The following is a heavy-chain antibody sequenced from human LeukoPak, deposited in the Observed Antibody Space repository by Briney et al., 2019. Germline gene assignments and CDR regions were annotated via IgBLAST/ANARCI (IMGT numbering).Heavy chain of an antibody. CDR3: AKDRKDIVVVPAASWSWFDP. Sequence: PGGSLRLSCAASGFTFSSYGMHWVRQAPGKGLEWVSAISRSGGSTYYADSVKGRFTISRDNSKNTLYLQMNSLRAEDTAVYYCAKDRKDIVVVPAASWSWFDPWGQGTLVTVSS. D-gene: IGHD2-2*01. J-gene: IGHJ5*02. V-gene: IGHV3-23*01. CDR2: ISRSGGST. CDR1: GFTFSSYG.